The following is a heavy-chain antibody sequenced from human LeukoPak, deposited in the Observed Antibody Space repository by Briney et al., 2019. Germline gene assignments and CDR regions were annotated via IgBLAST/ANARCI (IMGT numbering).Heavy chain of an antibody. CDR2: IKQDGSEK. CDR3: ARKGIAVAGTRGYYFDY. Sequence: QPGGSLRLSCAASGFTFSSYWMSWVRQAPGKGLEWVANIKQDGSEKYYVDSVKGRFTISRDNAKNSLYLQMNSLRAEDTAVYYCARKGIAVAGTRGYYFDYWGQGTLVTVSS. D-gene: IGHD6-19*01. CDR1: GFTFSSYW. J-gene: IGHJ4*02. V-gene: IGHV3-7*01.